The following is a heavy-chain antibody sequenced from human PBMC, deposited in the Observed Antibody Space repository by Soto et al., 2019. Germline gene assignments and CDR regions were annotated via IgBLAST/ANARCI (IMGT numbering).Heavy chain of an antibody. CDR1: GGSISSGGYY. CDR3: ARDRGRGISYYYYGMDV. D-gene: IGHD3-10*01. J-gene: IGHJ6*02. V-gene: IGHV4-31*03. CDR2: IYYSGST. Sequence: QVQLQESGPGLVKPSQTLSLTCTVSGGSISSGGYYWSWIRQHPGKGLEWIGYIYYSGSTYYNPSLKSRVTRSVDTSKNQFSLKLSSVTAADTAVYYCARDRGRGISYYYYGMDVWGQGTTVTVSS.